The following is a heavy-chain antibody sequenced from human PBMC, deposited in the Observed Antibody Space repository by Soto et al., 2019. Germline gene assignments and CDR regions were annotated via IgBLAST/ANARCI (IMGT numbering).Heavy chain of an antibody. CDR3: ARNPGFCGGGSCPFDY. D-gene: IGHD2-15*01. J-gene: IGHJ4*02. CDR2: IYYSGST. V-gene: IGHV4-59*08. CDR1: GGSISSSY. Sequence: SETLSLTCAVSGGSISSSYWSWIRQPPGKELEWIGYIYYSGSTNYNPSLKNRVTISVDTSKNQFSLKLSSVTAADTAVYYCARNPGFCGGGSCPFDYWGQGTLVTVSS.